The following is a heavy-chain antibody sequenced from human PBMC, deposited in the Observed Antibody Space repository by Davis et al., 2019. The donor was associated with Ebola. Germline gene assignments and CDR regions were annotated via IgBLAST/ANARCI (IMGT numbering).Heavy chain of an antibody. CDR3: ARATCSSTSCYYSGYYGMDV. D-gene: IGHD2-2*01. CDR2: ISAYNGNT. V-gene: IGHV1-18*01. J-gene: IGHJ6*02. CDR1: GYTFTSYG. Sequence: ASVKVSCKASGYTFTSYGISWVRQAPGQRLEWMGWISAYNGNTNYAQKLQGRVTMTTDTSTSTAYMELRSLRSDDTAVYYCARATCSSTSCYYSGYYGMDVWGQGTTVTVSS.